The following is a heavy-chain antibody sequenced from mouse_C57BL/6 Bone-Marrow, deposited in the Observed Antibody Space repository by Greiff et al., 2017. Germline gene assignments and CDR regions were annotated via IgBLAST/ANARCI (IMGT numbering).Heavy chain of an antibody. Sequence: EVQLVESGPVLVKPGASVKMSCKASGYTFTDYYMNWVKQSHGKSLEWIGVINPYNGGTSYNQKFKGKATLTVDKSSSTAYMELNSLTSEDSAVYYCARYDYDGALDYGGQGTTLTVAS. D-gene: IGHD2-4*01. CDR3: ARYDYDGALDY. CDR1: GYTFTDYY. J-gene: IGHJ2*01. CDR2: INPYNGGT. V-gene: IGHV1-19*01.